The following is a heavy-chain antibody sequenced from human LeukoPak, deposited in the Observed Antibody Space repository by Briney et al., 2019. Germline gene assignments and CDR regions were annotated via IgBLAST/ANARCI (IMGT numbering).Heavy chain of an antibody. Sequence: GGSLRLSCAASGFTFSSYAMSWVRQAPGKGLEWVSAISGSGGSTYYADSVKGRFTISRDNSKNTLYLQMNSLRAEDTAVYYCAKGIRGYSYGSTPYDAFDIWGQGTMVTVSS. CDR3: AKGIRGYSYGSTPYDAFDI. CDR1: GFTFSSYA. V-gene: IGHV3-23*01. J-gene: IGHJ3*02. CDR2: ISGSGGST. D-gene: IGHD5-18*01.